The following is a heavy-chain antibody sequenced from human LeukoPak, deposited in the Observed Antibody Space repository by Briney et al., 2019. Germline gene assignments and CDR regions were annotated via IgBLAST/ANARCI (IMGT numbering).Heavy chain of an antibody. CDR2: IYYSGST. D-gene: IGHD3-9*01. V-gene: IGHV4-61*08. Sequence: SETLSLTCTVSGGSISSGGYYWSWLRQHPGKGLEWIGYIYYSGSTSYSPSLKSLVTISVDTSRNQFSLKLSSVTASDAAVYYCVRGPLYPRYRSFDFWGQGALVTVSS. CDR3: VRGPLYPRYRSFDF. CDR1: GGSISSGGYY. J-gene: IGHJ4*02.